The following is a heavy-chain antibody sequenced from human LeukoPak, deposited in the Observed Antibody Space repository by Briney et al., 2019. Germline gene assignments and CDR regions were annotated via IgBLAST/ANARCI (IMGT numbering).Heavy chain of an antibody. D-gene: IGHD3-10*01. CDR1: GDSLSNNNVA. V-gene: IGHV6-1*01. J-gene: IGHJ4*02. Sequence: SRTLSLSCAISGDSLSNNNVAWNWIRQCPSRGLEWLGRTYYRPKFNTDYAVSVKSPIALNSNTSNNQFSLQLNSVTPEDTGVYYCARGSHSSFDYWGQGTLVTVSS. CDR2: TYYRPKFNT. CDR3: ARGSHSSFDY.